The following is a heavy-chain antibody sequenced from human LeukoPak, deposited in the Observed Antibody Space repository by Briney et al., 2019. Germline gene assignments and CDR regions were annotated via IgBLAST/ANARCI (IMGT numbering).Heavy chain of an antibody. CDR2: IYYSGST. D-gene: IGHD5-18*01. CDR1: GGSISSSSYY. Sequence: PSETLSLTCTVSGGSISSSSYYWGWIRQPPGKGLEWIGSIYYSGSTYYNPSLKSRVTISVDTSKNQFSLKLSSVTAADTAVYYCARDALTAIIRGFDYWGQGTLVTASS. V-gene: IGHV4-39*07. J-gene: IGHJ4*02. CDR3: ARDALTAIIRGFDY.